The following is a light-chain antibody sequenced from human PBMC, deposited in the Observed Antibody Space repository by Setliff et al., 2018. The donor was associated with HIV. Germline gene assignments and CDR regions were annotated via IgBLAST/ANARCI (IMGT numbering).Light chain of an antibody. CDR3: CSYAYHSYV. CDR1: SSDVGRYNY. V-gene: IGLV2-11*01. Sequence: QSALAQPRSVSGSPGQSVTISCTGTSSDVGRYNYVSWYQHHPGKAPKLIIYDVTKRPSGVPDRFSGSKSGNTASLTISGLQAEDEADYYCCSYAYHSYVFGTGTKVT. J-gene: IGLJ1*01. CDR2: DVT.